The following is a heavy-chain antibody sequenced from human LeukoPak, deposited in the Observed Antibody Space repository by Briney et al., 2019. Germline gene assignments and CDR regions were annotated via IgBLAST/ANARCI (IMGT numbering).Heavy chain of an antibody. CDR2: IYYSGST. J-gene: IGHJ4*02. V-gene: IGHV4-39*07. CDR3: VKDRGNHVTDY. Sequence: SETLSLTCTVSGGSISSSSYYWGWIRQPPGKGLEWIGSIYYSGSTYYNPSLKSRVTISVDTSKNQFSLKLSSVTAADTAVYYCVKDRGNHVTDYWGQGTLVTVSS. D-gene: IGHD1-14*01. CDR1: GGSISSSSYY.